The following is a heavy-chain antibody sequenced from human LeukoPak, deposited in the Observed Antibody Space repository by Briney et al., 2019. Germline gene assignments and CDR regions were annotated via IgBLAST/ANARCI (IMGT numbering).Heavy chain of an antibody. Sequence: PGRSLRLSCVASGFTFSTYTMHWARQAPGKGLEWVTIISYDGSNKYYADSVKGRFTISRDNSKNSLFLQMNSLRVEDTAVYYCARGPYYDDISNGFDPWGQGTLVTVSS. CDR1: GFTFSTYT. D-gene: IGHD3-22*01. V-gene: IGHV3-30*04. CDR3: ARGPYYDDISNGFDP. CDR2: ISYDGSNK. J-gene: IGHJ5*02.